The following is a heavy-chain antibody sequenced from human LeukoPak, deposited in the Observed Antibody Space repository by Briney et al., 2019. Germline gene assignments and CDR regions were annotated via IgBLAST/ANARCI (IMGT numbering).Heavy chain of an antibody. CDR2: ISGSGGST. Sequence: PGGSLRLSCAASGFTFSRYAMSWVRQAPGKGLEWASAISGSGGSTYYADSVKGRFTISRDNSKNPLYLQMNSLRAEDTAVYYCARVDCRGGSCYGLRFDYWGQGTLVTVSS. CDR3: ARVDCRGGSCYGLRFDY. CDR1: GFTFSRYA. D-gene: IGHD2-15*01. V-gene: IGHV3-23*01. J-gene: IGHJ4*02.